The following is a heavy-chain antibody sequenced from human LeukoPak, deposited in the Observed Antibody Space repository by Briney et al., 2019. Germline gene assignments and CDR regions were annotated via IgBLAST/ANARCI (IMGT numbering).Heavy chain of an antibody. CDR2: INHSGST. J-gene: IGHJ6*02. D-gene: IGHD2-2*01. Sequence: PSETLSLTCAVYGGSFSGYYWSWIRQPPGKGLEWIGEINHSGSTNYNPSLKSRVTISVDTSKNQFSLKLSSETAADTAVYYCARNRIVVVPAAIAADYYYYYGMDVWGQGTTVTVSS. V-gene: IGHV4-34*01. CDR3: ARNRIVVVPAAIAADYYYYYGMDV. CDR1: GGSFSGYY.